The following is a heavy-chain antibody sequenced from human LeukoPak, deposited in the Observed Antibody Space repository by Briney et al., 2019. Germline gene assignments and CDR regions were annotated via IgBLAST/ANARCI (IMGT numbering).Heavy chain of an antibody. V-gene: IGHV4-59*08. J-gene: IGHJ4*02. CDR2: IYYSGST. D-gene: IGHD6-13*01. CDR3: ARYSSSWVGIDY. CDR1: GGSISSYY. Sequence: SETLSLTCTVSGGSISSYYWSWIRQPPGKGLEWIGYIYYSGSTNYNPPLKSRVTISVDTSKNQFSLKLSSVTAADTAVYYCARYSSSWVGIDYWGQGTLVTVSS.